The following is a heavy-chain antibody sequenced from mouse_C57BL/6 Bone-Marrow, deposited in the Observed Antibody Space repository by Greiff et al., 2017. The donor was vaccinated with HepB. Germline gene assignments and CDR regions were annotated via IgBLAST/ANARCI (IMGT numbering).Heavy chain of an antibody. Sequence: QQSCKASDYTFTSYWMHWVKQRPGQGLEWIGEIDPSDSYTNYNQKFKGKSTLTVDKSSSTAYMQLSSLTSEDSAVYYCASLRGAMDYWGQGTSVTVSS. V-gene: IGHV1-69*01. D-gene: IGHD1-1*01. CDR2: IDPSDSYT. CDR1: DYTFTSYW. CDR3: ASLRGAMDY. J-gene: IGHJ4*01.